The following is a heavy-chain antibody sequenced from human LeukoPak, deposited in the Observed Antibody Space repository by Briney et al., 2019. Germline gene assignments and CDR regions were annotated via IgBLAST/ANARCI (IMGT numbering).Heavy chain of an antibody. D-gene: IGHD6-19*01. Sequence: GGSLRLSCAASGFTFSSYSTNWVRQAPGKGLEWVSSISSSSSYIYYADSVKGRFTISRDNAKNSLYLQMNSLRAEDTAVYYCARDVQAVAGFSSWFDPWGQGTLVTVSS. V-gene: IGHV3-21*01. J-gene: IGHJ5*02. CDR2: ISSSSSYI. CDR3: ARDVQAVAGFSSWFDP. CDR1: GFTFSSYS.